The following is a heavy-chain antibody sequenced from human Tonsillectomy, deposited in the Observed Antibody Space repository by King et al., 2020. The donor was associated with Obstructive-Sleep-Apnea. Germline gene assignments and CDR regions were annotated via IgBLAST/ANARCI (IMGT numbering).Heavy chain of an antibody. J-gene: IGHJ4*02. CDR2: IRCKTDNYAP. CDR3: LYYDILTGYFAY. D-gene: IGHD3-9*01. Sequence: QLVQSGGGLVQPGGSLKLSCAASGFTFSGSAMHWVRQASGRGLEWVGRIRCKTDNYAPTYASSVKGRFTISRDDSRNTAYLQMNSLKIEDTAVYYCLYYDILTGYFAYWGQGTLVTVSS. CDR1: GFTFSGSA. V-gene: IGHV3-73*01.